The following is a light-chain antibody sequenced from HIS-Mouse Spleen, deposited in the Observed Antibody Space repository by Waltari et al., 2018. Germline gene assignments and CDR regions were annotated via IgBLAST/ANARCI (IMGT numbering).Light chain of an antibody. CDR1: SSDVGGYNY. CDR2: DVS. V-gene: IGLV2-11*01. CDR3: CSYAGSYTGV. J-gene: IGLJ1*01. Sequence: QSALTQPRPVSGSPGQSVTISCTGTSSDVGGYNYVPWYQQHPGKAPKLMIYDVSKRPSGVPDRFSGSKSGNTASLTISGLQAEDEADYYCCSYAGSYTGVFGTGTKVTVL.